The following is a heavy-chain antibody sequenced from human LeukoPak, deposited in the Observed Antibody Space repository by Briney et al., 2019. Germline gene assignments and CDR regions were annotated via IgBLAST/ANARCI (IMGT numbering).Heavy chain of an antibody. Sequence: PTETLSLTCTVSGASISSSYWSWIRQPAGKGLEWIGRIYTSGSTNYNPSLKSRVTISVDKSKNQFSLKLSSVTAADTAVYYCAREGHYAGNSAFDYWGQGTLVTVSS. J-gene: IGHJ4*02. CDR3: AREGHYAGNSAFDY. V-gene: IGHV4-4*07. D-gene: IGHD4-23*01. CDR2: IYTSGST. CDR1: GASISSSY.